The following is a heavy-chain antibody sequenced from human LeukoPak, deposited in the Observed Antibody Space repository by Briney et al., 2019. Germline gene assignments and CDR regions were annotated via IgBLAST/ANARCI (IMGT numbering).Heavy chain of an antibody. V-gene: IGHV1-18*01. CDR1: GYTFTSYG. CDR2: ISAYNGNT. D-gene: IGHD6-13*01. J-gene: IGHJ6*03. Sequence: ASVKVSCKASGYTFTSYGISWVRQAPGQGLEWMGWISAYNGNTNYAQKLQGRVTMTTDTSTSTAYMELRSLRSDDTAVYYCARVASSSWHSTNYYYMDVWGKGTTVTVSS. CDR3: ARVASSSWHSTNYYYMDV.